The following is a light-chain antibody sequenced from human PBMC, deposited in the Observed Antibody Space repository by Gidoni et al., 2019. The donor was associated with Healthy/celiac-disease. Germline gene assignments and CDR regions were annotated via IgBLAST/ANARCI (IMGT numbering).Light chain of an antibody. CDR2: DAS. CDR3: QQRSNWHPET. Sequence: IVLTQSPATLSLSPGERATLSCRASQGVSSYLAWYQQKPGQAPRLLIYDASNRATGIPARFSGSGPGTDFTLTISSLEPEDFAVYYCQQRSNWHPETFXPXTKVDIK. J-gene: IGKJ3*01. CDR1: QGVSSY. V-gene: IGKV3D-11*01.